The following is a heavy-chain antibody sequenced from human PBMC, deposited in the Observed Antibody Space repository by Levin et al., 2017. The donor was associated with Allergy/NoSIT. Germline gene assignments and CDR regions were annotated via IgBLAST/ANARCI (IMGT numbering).Heavy chain of an antibody. D-gene: IGHD1-26*01. V-gene: IGHV3-74*01. CDR2: INGDGSST. CDR3: ARALIVGATAGGDY. Sequence: GGSLRLSCAASGFTFSSYWMHWVRQAPGKGLVWVSRINGDGSSTNYADSVKGRFTISRDNAKNTLYLQMNSLRSDDTAVYYCARALIVGATAGGDYWGQGTLVTVSS. CDR1: GFTFSSYW. J-gene: IGHJ4*02.